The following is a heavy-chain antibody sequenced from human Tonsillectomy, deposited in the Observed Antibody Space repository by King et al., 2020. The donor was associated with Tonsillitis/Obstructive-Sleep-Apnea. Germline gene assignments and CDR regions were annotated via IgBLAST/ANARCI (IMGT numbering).Heavy chain of an antibody. Sequence: QLQESGPGLVKPSETLSLTCTVSGGSISSYYWTWLRQPPGKRLEWMGYIYYSGSTNYNPSLKSRVTISVDTSKNQFSLKLSSVTAADTAVYYCAGGGKIDYWGQGTLVTVSS. CDR1: GGSISSYY. CDR2: IYYSGST. D-gene: IGHD4-23*01. CDR3: AGGGKIDY. J-gene: IGHJ4*02. V-gene: IGHV4-59*01.